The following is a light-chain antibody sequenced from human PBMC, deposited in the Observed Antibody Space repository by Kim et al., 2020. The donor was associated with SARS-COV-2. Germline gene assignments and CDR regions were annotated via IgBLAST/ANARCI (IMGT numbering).Light chain of an antibody. V-gene: IGKV3-20*01. CDR3: QQFGSSPNT. Sequence: LSPGERATLAGKASQAISNNFLTWYQQKPGQAPRLLIYGASSRASGIPDRFSGSGSGTDFTLTISRLEPEDFAVYHCQQFGSSPNTFGQGTKLEI. CDR2: GAS. CDR1: QAISNNF. J-gene: IGKJ2*01.